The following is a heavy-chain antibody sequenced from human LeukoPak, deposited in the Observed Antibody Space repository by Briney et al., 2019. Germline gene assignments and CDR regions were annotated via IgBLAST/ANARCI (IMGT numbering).Heavy chain of an antibody. CDR3: ARDFWP. CDR2: IYTGGRT. D-gene: IGHD3-3*01. V-gene: IGHV4-61*02. Sequence: PSETLSLTSSVSGGSMNSGGDYWTWIRLPAGKQLEWIGLIYTGGRTNYNPSLESRVTISIDTSKNRFSLTLASVTVADTAVYYCARDFWPWGQGTLVTVSS. CDR1: GGSMNSGGDY. J-gene: IGHJ5*02.